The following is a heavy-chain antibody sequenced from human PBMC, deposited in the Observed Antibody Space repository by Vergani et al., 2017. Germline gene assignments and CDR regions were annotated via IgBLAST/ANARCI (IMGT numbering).Heavy chain of an antibody. CDR2: IYTSGST. D-gene: IGHD3-22*01. CDR3: ARHYYDSSGLTWFDP. CDR1: GGSISSYY. J-gene: IGHJ5*02. V-gene: IGHV4-4*09. Sequence: QVQLQESGPGLVKPSETLSLTCTVSGGSISSYYWSWIRQPPGKGLEWIGYIYTSGSTNYNPSLKSRVTISVDTSKNQCSLKLSYVTAADTAVYYCARHYYDSSGLTWFDPWGQGTLVTVSS.